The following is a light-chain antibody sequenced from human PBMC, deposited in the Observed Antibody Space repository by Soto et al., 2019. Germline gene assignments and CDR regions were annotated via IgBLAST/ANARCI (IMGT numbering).Light chain of an antibody. CDR2: GAS. V-gene: IGKV3-15*01. CDR3: HQYNNWPPNT. Sequence: DRVMTQSPATLSASPGESTTLSCRASESVNHNLAWYQQKPGQPPRLLIYGASSRAPGVPARFSGSGTGTEFTLTIRSLQSEDFAVYYCHQYNNWPPNTFGQGTRLEMK. CDR1: ESVNHN. J-gene: IGKJ5*01.